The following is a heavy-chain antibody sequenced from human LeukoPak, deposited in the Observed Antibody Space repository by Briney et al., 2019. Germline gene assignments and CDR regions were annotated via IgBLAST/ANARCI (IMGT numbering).Heavy chain of an antibody. Sequence: PSETLSLTCTVSGGSISSSSYYWGWIRRPPGKGLEWIGSIYYSGSTYYNPSLKSRVTISVDTSKNQFSLKLSSVTAADTAVYYCARVSGCSGGSCYFPYYYYYYYMDVWGKGTTVTVSS. J-gene: IGHJ6*03. D-gene: IGHD2-15*01. CDR1: GGSISSSSYY. CDR2: IYYSGST. V-gene: IGHV4-39*07. CDR3: ARVSGCSGGSCYFPYYYYYYYMDV.